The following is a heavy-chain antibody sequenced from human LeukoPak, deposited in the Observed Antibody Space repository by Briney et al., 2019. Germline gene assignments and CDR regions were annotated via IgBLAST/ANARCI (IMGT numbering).Heavy chain of an antibody. CDR2: ISSSGTYI. Sequence: GGSLRLSCAASGFTFSSYSMNWVRQAPGKGLEWVSSISSSGTYIYYADSVKGRFTISRDNAKNSPYLQTNSLRAEDTAVYFCARAHGDYRYYWYFDLWGRGTLVTVSS. D-gene: IGHD4-17*01. CDR1: GFTFSSYS. CDR3: ARAHGDYRYYWYFDL. V-gene: IGHV3-21*01. J-gene: IGHJ2*01.